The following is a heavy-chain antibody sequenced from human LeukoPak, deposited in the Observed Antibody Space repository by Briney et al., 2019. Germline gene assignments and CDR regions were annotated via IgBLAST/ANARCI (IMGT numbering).Heavy chain of an antibody. V-gene: IGHV3-21*04. Sequence: PGGSLRLSCAASEFTFSSYSMNWVRQAPGKGLEWVSSISSSSDYIYYADSVKGRFTISRDNSKNTLYLQMNSLRAEDTAVYYCANLQQALFIVAKAFDIWGQGAMVTVSS. J-gene: IGHJ3*02. CDR1: EFTFSSYS. D-gene: IGHD3-16*02. CDR2: ISSSSDYI. CDR3: ANLQQALFIVAKAFDI.